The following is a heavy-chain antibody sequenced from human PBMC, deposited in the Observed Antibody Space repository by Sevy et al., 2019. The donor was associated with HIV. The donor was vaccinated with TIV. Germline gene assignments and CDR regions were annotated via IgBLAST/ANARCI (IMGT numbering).Heavy chain of an antibody. Sequence: GGSLRLSCAASGFTFTTYRMIWIRQAPGKGLEWVANINRDGTQKYYADSLKDRFTISRDNAVNSLYLQMDSLRAEDTALYYCARESSRPSVVDLWGQGTLVTVSS. CDR3: ARESSRPSVVDL. CDR2: INRDGTQK. J-gene: IGHJ5*02. D-gene: IGHD2-2*01. CDR1: GFTFTTYR. V-gene: IGHV3-7*01.